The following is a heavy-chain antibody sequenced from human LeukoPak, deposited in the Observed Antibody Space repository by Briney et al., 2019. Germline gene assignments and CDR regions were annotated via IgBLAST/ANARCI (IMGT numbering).Heavy chain of an antibody. CDR2: INPSGGST. Sequence: GASVKVSCKASGYTFTRYFIHWVRQAPGRGLEWMGTINPSGGSTGYAQKFQGRVTMTRDTSISTAYMELSRLRSDDTAVYYCASLVDTAMVNGEDYWGPETLFTVSS. D-gene: IGHD5-18*01. CDR3: ASLVDTAMVNGEDY. CDR1: GYTFTRYF. V-gene: IGHV1-46*01. J-gene: IGHJ4*02.